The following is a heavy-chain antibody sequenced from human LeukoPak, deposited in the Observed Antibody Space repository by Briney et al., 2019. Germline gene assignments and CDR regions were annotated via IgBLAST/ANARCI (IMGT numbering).Heavy chain of an antibody. Sequence: SQTLSLTCTVSRGSISSGGYYWTWIRQHPGKGLEWIGYIYYRGATYYNPSLKSRVTISVDTSTNQFSLNLNSVTAADTAVYYCARDNRVDTTMGHYYYGMDVWGQGTSVTVSS. V-gene: IGHV4-31*03. CDR3: ARDNRVDTTMGHYYYGMDV. CDR2: IYYRGAT. J-gene: IGHJ6*02. CDR1: RGSISSGGYY. D-gene: IGHD5-18*01.